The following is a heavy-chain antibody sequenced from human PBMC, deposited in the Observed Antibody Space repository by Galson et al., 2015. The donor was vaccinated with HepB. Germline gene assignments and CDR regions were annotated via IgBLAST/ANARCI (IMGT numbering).Heavy chain of an antibody. Sequence: SLRLSCAASRFTFSGSAMHWVRQASGKGLEWVGRIRSNANSYATAYAASVKGRFTISRDDSKNTAYLQMNSLKTEDTAVYYCTNMCSSTSCYGYYGMDVWGQGTTVTVSS. D-gene: IGHD2-2*01. CDR1: RFTFSGSA. CDR3: TNMCSSTSCYGYYGMDV. J-gene: IGHJ6*02. V-gene: IGHV3-73*01. CDR2: IRSNANSYAT.